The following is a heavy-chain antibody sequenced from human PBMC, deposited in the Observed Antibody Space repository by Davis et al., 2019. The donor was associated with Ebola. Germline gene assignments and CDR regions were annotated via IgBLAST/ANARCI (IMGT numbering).Heavy chain of an antibody. D-gene: IGHD3-3*01. CDR1: GFTFSSYE. J-gene: IGHJ6*02. CDR2: ISSSGSTI. CDR3: ARDHNYDFWSGYRGTGYYYGMDV. Sequence: GGSLRLSCAASGFTFSSYEMNWVRQAPGKGLEWVSYISSSGSTIYYADSVKGRFTISRDNSKNTLYLQMNSLRAEDTAVYYCARDHNYDFWSGYRGTGYYYGMDVWGQGTTVTVSS. V-gene: IGHV3-48*03.